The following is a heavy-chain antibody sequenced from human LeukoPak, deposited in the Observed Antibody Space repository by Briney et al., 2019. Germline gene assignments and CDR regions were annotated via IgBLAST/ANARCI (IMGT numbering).Heavy chain of an antibody. CDR1: GFTFSSYG. D-gene: IGHD3-3*01. CDR2: IKQDGNEK. Sequence: PGGSLRLSCAASGFTFSSYGMHWVRQAPGKGLEWVANIKQDGNEKYYVDSVKGRFTISRDNAKNSLYLQMNSLRAEDSAVYFCARGGTIFGVLIKFYFDYWGQGTLVTVSS. J-gene: IGHJ4*02. V-gene: IGHV3-7*01. CDR3: ARGGTIFGVLIKFYFDY.